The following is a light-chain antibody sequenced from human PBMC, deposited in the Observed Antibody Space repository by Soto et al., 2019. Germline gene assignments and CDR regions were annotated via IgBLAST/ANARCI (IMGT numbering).Light chain of an antibody. V-gene: IGKV1-33*01. CDR2: DVS. CDR1: QDISNF. J-gene: IGKJ4*01. CDR3: RQYDKQPVT. Sequence: DVQMTQSPSSLSASVGDRVTITCQASQDISNFLNWYHQAPGKAPQLLIYDVSNLQPGVASRFSGSGSGTDFTFTISTLQPEDIGTFSCRQYDKQPVTFGGGTKVEIK.